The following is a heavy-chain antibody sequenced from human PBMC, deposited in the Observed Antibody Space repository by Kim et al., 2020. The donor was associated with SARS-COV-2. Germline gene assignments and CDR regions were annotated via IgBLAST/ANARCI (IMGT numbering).Heavy chain of an antibody. J-gene: IGHJ4*02. V-gene: IGHV3-21*01. Sequence: DSVKGRFTISRDNAKNSLYLQMNSLRAEDTAVYYCARDRESGYDGHYFDYWGQGTLVTVSS. CDR3: ARDRESGYDGHYFDY. D-gene: IGHD5-12*01.